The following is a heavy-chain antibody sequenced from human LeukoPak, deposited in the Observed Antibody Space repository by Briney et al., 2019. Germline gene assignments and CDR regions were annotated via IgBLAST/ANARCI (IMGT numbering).Heavy chain of an antibody. D-gene: IGHD3-16*01. CDR1: GFTVSSNY. V-gene: IGHV3-15*01. Sequence: KTGGSLRLSCAASGFTVSSNYMSWVRQAPGKGLEWVGRIKSKVDGGTTDYAAPVKGRFTISRDDSENTLYLQMNSLKTEDTAVYYCTTVGLTGRLGYWGQGTLVTVSS. CDR2: IKSKVDGGTT. CDR3: TTVGLTGRLGY. J-gene: IGHJ4*02.